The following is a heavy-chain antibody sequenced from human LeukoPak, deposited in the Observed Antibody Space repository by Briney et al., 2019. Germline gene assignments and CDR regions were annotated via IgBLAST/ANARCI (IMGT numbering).Heavy chain of an antibody. J-gene: IGHJ5*02. CDR1: GGSISSYY. V-gene: IGHV4-34*01. CDR2: INHSGST. CDR3: ASLAAAGQFDL. D-gene: IGHD6-13*01. Sequence: SETLSLTCTVSGGSISSYYWSWIRQPPGKGLEWIGEINHSGSTNYNPSLKSRVTISVDTSKNQVSLNLNSVTAADTAVYYCASLAAAGQFDLWGQGTLVTVSS.